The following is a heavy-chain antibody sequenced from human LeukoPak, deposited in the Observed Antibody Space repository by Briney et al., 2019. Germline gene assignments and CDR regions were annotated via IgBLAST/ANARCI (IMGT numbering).Heavy chain of an antibody. CDR1: GFTFSSYA. CDR3: ARSLFGFGESWDDY. CDR2: ISYDGSNK. V-gene: IGHV3-30*04. D-gene: IGHD3-10*01. Sequence: GRSLRLSCAASGFTFSSYATHWVRQAPGKGLEWVAVISYDGSNKYYADSVKGRFTISRDNSKNTLYLQMNSLRAEDTAVYYCARSLFGFGESWDDYWGQGTLVTVSS. J-gene: IGHJ4*02.